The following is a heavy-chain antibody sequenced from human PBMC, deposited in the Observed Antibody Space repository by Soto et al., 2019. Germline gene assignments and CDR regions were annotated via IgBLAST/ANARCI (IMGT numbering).Heavy chain of an antibody. CDR2: IYPGDSDT. V-gene: IGHV5-51*01. CDR3: ARHSYGSGSYHYYGMDV. D-gene: IGHD3-10*01. J-gene: IGHJ6*02. CDR1: GYSFTSYW. Sequence: GESLKISCKGSGYSFTSYWIGWVRQMPGKGLAWMGIIYPGDSDTRYSPSFQGQVTISADKSISTAYLQWSSLKASDTAMYYCARHSYGSGSYHYYGMDVWGQGTTVTVSS.